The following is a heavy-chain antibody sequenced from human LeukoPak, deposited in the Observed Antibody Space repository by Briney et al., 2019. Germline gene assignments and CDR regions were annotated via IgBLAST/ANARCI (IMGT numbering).Heavy chain of an antibody. J-gene: IGHJ4*02. Sequence: GGSLRLSCAASGFTFSSYAMSWVRQAPGKGLEWVSAISGSGGSTYYADSVKGRFTISRDNSKNTLYLQMDSLRAEDTAVYYCAKYSGYSYFTDYWGQGTLVTVSS. CDR2: ISGSGGST. V-gene: IGHV3-23*01. D-gene: IGHD5-18*01. CDR1: GFTFSSYA. CDR3: AKYSGYSYFTDY.